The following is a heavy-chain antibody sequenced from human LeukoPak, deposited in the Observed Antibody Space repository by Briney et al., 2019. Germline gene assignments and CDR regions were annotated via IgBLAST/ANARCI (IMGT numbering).Heavy chain of an antibody. CDR2: ISTYNGNT. V-gene: IGHV1-18*01. J-gene: IGHJ6*03. CDR3: ARVVAAAGSYYYYDHTDV. D-gene: IGHD6-13*01. Sequence: ASVKVSCKASGYTFTSYDINWVRQAPGQGLEWMGWISTYNGNTNYAQKLQGRVTMTTDTSTSTAYMELRSLRSDDTAVYYCARVVAAAGSYYYYDHTDVWGKGTTVTVAS. CDR1: GYTFTSYD.